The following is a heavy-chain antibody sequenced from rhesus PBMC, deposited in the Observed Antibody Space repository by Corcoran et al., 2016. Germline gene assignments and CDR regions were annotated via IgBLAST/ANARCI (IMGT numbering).Heavy chain of an antibody. D-gene: IGHD3-16*01. V-gene: IGHV4-122*02. CDR1: GYSIRSGYY. J-gene: IGHJ4*01. CDR3: ARGGSYYYFDY. CDR2: ITYSGST. Sequence: QVQLQESGPGLVKPSETLSLTCAVSGYSIRSGYYWSWIRQPPGNGLEWIGYITYSGSTSYNPSLKSRVTISRDTSKNQFSLKLSSVTAADTAVYYCARGGSYYYFDYWGQGVLVTVSS.